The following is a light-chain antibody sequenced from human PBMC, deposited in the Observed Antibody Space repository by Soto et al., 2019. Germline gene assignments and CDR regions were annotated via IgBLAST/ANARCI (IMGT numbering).Light chain of an antibody. CDR1: RSNIGAGYD. J-gene: IGLJ2*01. Sequence: QSVLTQPPSLSGAPGQRVTISCTGSRSNIGAGYDVHWYQQLPGTAPKLLIYGNSNRPSGVPDRFSCSKSGTSASLAITGVQAHDWAGYYLPFYDSRRSVVFGGGTKLTVL. CDR3: PFYDSRRSVV. V-gene: IGLV1-40*01. CDR2: GNS.